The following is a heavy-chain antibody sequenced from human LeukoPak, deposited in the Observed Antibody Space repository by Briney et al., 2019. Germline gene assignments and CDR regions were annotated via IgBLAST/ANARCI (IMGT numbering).Heavy chain of an antibody. V-gene: IGHV3-30*03. Sequence: GRSLRLSCAASGFTFSSYGMHWVRQAPGKGLEWVALISYDGSNKYYADSVKGRFTISRDNSKNTLYLQMNSLRAEDTAVYYCVSQLVHGFDNWGQGTLVTVSS. D-gene: IGHD6-6*01. CDR2: ISYDGSNK. CDR1: GFTFSSYG. J-gene: IGHJ4*02. CDR3: VSQLVHGFDN.